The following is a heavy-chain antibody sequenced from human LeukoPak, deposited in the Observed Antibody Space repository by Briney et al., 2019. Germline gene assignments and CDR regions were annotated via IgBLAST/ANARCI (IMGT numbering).Heavy chain of an antibody. V-gene: IGHV4-4*02. Sequence: PSGTLSLTCAVSGGSISSSNWWSWVRQPPGKGLEGIGEIYHSGSTNYNPSLKSPVSISVDKSKNQFSLKLSSVTAADTAVYYCARAAYCGGDCYWFYFDYWGQGTLVTVSS. CDR3: ARAAYCGGDCYWFYFDY. D-gene: IGHD2-21*02. J-gene: IGHJ4*02. CDR1: GGSISSSNW. CDR2: IYHSGST.